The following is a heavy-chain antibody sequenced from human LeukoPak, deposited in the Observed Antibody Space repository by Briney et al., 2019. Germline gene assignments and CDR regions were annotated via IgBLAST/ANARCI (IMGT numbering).Heavy chain of an antibody. V-gene: IGHV3-23*01. D-gene: IGHD6-13*01. Sequence: PGGSLRLSCAASGFTFSSYAMSWVRQAPGKGLEWVSAISGSGGSTYYADSVKGRFTISRDNSKNTLYLQMNSLRAEDTAVYYCAKSISWPPGYYYYMDVWGKGTTVTVSS. CDR1: GFTFSSYA. CDR3: AKSISWPPGYYYYMDV. J-gene: IGHJ6*03. CDR2: ISGSGGST.